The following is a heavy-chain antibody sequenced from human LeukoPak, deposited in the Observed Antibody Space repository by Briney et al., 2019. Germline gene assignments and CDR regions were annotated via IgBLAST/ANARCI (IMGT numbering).Heavy chain of an antibody. CDR1: GFTFSTYT. Sequence: GGSLRLSCAASGFTFSTYTMSWVRQAPGKGLGWVSVIRGGGGDTYYADSVKGRFTISRDNSRNTLSLQMNSLRAEDTAVYYCAKVLVRGWTVDSWGQGTLVTVSS. D-gene: IGHD6-19*01. J-gene: IGHJ4*02. CDR3: AKVLVRGWTVDS. V-gene: IGHV3-23*01. CDR2: IRGGGGDT.